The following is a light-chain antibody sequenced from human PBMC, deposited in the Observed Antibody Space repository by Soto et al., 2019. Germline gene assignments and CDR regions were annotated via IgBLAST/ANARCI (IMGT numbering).Light chain of an antibody. J-gene: IGKJ5*01. CDR3: QQYYNVPMN. Sequence: DIQMTQSPSSLSASVGDRVTITCQASQDIGNYLNWYQQRPGKAPKLLILDASSLDTGVPSRFSGSGSGTDFTFTISRLQSEDIATYYCQQYYNVPMNFGQGTRVDIK. CDR1: QDIGNY. V-gene: IGKV1-33*01. CDR2: DAS.